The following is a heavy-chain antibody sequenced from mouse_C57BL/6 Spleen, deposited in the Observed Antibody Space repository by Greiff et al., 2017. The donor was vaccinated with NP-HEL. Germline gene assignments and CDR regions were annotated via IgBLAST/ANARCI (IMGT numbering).Heavy chain of an antibody. V-gene: IGHV1-76*01. CDR3: ARDMGPY. CDR1: GYTFTDYY. D-gene: IGHD1-1*02. CDR2: IYPGSGNT. J-gene: IGHJ3*01. Sequence: QVQLQQSGAELVRPGASVKLSCKASGYTFTDYYINWVKQRPGQGLEWIARIYPGSGNTYYNEKFKGKATLTAEKSSSTAYMQLSSLTSEDSAVYFCARDMGPYWGQGTLVTVSA.